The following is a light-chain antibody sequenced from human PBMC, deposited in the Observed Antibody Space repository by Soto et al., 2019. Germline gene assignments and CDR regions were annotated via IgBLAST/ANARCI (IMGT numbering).Light chain of an antibody. V-gene: IGKV1-39*01. CDR3: QQSYSTPPYT. CDR1: QSISSY. J-gene: IGKJ2*01. CDR2: AAS. Sequence: DIQMTQSPSSLSASVGDRVTITCRASQSISSYLNWYQQKPGKAPKLLIYAASSLQSGVPSRFNGGGSGTDFTLTISSLQPEDFATYYCQQSYSTPPYTFGQGTKLEIK.